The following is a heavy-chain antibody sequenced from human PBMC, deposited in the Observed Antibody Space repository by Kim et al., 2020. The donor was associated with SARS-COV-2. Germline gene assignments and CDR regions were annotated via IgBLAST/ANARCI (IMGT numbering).Heavy chain of an antibody. D-gene: IGHD6-13*01. CDR3: AGVCLGCSSWYYFDH. Sequence: ADPVKGPFAISRDHAENALYLQMNSLRAEDTAVYYCAGVCLGCSSWYYFDHWGQGALVTVSS. V-gene: IGHV3-11*01. J-gene: IGHJ4*02.